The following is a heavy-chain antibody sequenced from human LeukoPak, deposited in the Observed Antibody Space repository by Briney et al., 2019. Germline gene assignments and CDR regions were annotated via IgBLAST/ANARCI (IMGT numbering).Heavy chain of an antibody. CDR1: GFSFSNYA. D-gene: IGHD2-2*01. CDR3: ARSPTSWYFDY. CDR2: ISHDGINT. J-gene: IGHJ4*02. Sequence: PGGSLRLSCAASGFSFSNYAMHWVRQDSGRGLDWLAVISHDGINTYYADSVKGRFTIPRDNSKNTLYLQMNSLRPEDTSVYFCARSPTSWYFDYWGQGTLVTVSS. V-gene: IGHV3-30*03.